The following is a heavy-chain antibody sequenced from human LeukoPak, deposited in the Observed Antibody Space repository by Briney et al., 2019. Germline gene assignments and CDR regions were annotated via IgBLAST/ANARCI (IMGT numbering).Heavy chain of an antibody. CDR3: ARPGNCYYDSSGKLDCAFDI. V-gene: IGHV4-38-2*01. J-gene: IGHJ3*02. CDR1: GYSISSGYY. Sequence: SETLSLTCAVSGYSISSGYYWGWIRQPPGKGLEWIGSIYHSGSTYYNPSLKSRVTISVNTSKNQFSLKLSSVTAADTAVYYCARPGNCYYDSSGKLDCAFDIWGQGTMVTVSS. CDR2: IYHSGST. D-gene: IGHD3-22*01.